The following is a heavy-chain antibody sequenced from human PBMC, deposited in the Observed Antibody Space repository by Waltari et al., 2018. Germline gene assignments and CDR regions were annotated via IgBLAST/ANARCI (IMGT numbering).Heavy chain of an antibody. CDR3: ARYMWRGGVSD. V-gene: IGHV4-38-2*01. CDR2: IYHSGSS. J-gene: IGHJ4*02. CDR1: GYSISSGYS. Sequence: QVQLQESGPGLVKPSETLSLTCAVSGYSISSGYSWGWIRQPPGKGLEWIRRIYHSGSSYYNPYLKSRITITVDTDKNQFSPKLSAVNDAETAVYYCARYMWRGGVSDWGQGTLVTVSS. D-gene: IGHD2-21*01.